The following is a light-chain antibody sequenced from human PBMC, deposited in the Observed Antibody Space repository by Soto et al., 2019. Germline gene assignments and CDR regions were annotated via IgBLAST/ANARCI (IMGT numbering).Light chain of an antibody. J-gene: IGKJ4*01. CDR2: DAS. V-gene: IGKV3-11*01. CDR1: QSVSSY. CDR3: QQRSNWPPPSA. Sequence: EIVLTQSPATLSLSPGERATLSCRASQSVSSYLAWYQQKPGQAPRLLIYDASNRATGIPARFSGSGSGTDFTLTISSLEPEDFAVYYCQQRSNWPPPSAFSGGTKVEIK.